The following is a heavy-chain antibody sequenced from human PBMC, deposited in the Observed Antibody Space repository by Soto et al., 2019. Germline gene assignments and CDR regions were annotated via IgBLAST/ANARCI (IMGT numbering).Heavy chain of an antibody. J-gene: IGHJ4*02. CDR3: AREPLT. V-gene: IGHV4-31*03. Sequence: SETLSFTCTFSGGSISSGCYYWNWNRQDPGKGRVWIGYIYYSGSTYYNPPLKSRVTISVDTSKNQFSLKLSSVTAADTAVYYCAREPLTWGQGTLVTVSS. CDR2: IYYSGST. CDR1: GGSISSGCYY.